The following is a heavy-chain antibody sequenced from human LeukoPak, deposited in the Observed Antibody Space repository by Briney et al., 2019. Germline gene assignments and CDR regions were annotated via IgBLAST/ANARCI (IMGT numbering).Heavy chain of an antibody. CDR3: ARVISVAGKLDY. Sequence: ASVKVSCKASGGTFSSYAISWVRQAPGQGLEWMGRIIPILGIANYAQKFQGRVTITADKSTSTAYMELSSLRSEDTAVYYCARVISVAGKLDYWGQGTLVTVSS. CDR1: GGTFSSYA. V-gene: IGHV1-69*04. J-gene: IGHJ4*02. CDR2: IIPILGIA. D-gene: IGHD6-19*01.